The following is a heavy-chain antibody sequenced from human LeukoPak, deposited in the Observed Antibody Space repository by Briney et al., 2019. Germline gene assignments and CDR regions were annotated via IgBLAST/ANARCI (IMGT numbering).Heavy chain of an antibody. CDR1: GSTFTSYW. CDR3: AKSSDYYYYYMDV. V-gene: IGHV3-43D*03. J-gene: IGHJ6*03. Sequence: GGSLRLSCAASGSTFTSYWMTWVRQAPGKGLEWVSLISWDGGSTYYADSVKGRSTISRDNSKNSLYLQMNSLRAEDTALYYCAKSSDYYYYYMDVWGKGTTVTVSS. CDR2: ISWDGGST.